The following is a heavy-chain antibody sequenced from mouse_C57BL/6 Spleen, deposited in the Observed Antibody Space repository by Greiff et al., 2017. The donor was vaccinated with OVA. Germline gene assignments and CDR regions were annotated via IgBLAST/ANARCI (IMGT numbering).Heavy chain of an antibody. J-gene: IGHJ2*01. CDR1: GYTFTSYT. V-gene: IGHV1-4*01. Sequence: VQLQQSGAELARPGASVKMSCKASGYTFTSYTMHWVKQRPGQGLEWIGYINPSSGYTKYNQKFKDKATLTADKSSSTAYMQLSSLTSEDSAVYYCARYELANWDEGYWGKGTTLTVSS. CDR2: INPSSGYT. CDR3: ARYELANWDEGY. D-gene: IGHD4-1*01.